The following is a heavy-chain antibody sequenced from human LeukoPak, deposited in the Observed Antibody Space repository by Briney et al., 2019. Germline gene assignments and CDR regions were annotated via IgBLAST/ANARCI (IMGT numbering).Heavy chain of an antibody. CDR1: GFTFSSYG. Sequence: GGSLRLSCAASGFTFSSYGMHWVRQAPGKGLEWVAVISYDGSNKYYADSVKGRFTIPRDNSKNTLYLQMNSLRAEDTAVYYCAKDGLRGYSYGYYFDYWGQGTLVTVSS. D-gene: IGHD5-18*01. CDR2: ISYDGSNK. J-gene: IGHJ4*02. CDR3: AKDGLRGYSYGYYFDY. V-gene: IGHV3-30*18.